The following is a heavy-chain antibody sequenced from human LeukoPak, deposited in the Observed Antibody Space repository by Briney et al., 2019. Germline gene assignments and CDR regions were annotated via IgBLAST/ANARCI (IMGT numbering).Heavy chain of an antibody. CDR2: IYSGGST. CDR3: ARMKLSYYYDSSGYFDY. D-gene: IGHD3-22*01. J-gene: IGHJ4*02. V-gene: IGHV3-53*04. Sequence: GGSLRLSCAASGFSVSSNYMSWVRQAPGKGLEWVSVIYSGGSTYYADSVKGRFTISRHNSKNTLYLQMNSLRAEDTAVYYCARMKLSYYYDSSGYFDYWGQGTLVTVSS. CDR1: GFSVSSNY.